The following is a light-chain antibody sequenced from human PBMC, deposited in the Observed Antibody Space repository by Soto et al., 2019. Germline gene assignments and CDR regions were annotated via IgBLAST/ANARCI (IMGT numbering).Light chain of an antibody. CDR2: DAS. CDR3: QQYESFSPYT. CDR1: ESVSSS. V-gene: IGKV1-5*01. Sequence: DIRMTQSPSTLSAVVGDRVTITCRASESVSSSVAWYQQKPGKATKLLIYDASTLESGVPSRFSGSGFGTEFTLTINSLQPDDFGTYYCQQYESFSPYTFGRGTRLEIK. J-gene: IGKJ2*01.